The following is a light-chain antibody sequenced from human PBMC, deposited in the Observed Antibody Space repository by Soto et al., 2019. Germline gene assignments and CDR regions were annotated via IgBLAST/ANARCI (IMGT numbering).Light chain of an antibody. CDR2: GAS. J-gene: IGKJ2*01. Sequence: DVQVTQSPSSLSASVGDRVTITCRASQDIRTNLNWYQQKPGQAPQRLIYGASTLQGGVPPRFGGSGSGTEFTLTITSLQAEDFATYFCLQHHDYTYTFGQGTKVDVK. CDR1: QDIRTN. CDR3: LQHHDYTYT. V-gene: IGKV1-17*01.